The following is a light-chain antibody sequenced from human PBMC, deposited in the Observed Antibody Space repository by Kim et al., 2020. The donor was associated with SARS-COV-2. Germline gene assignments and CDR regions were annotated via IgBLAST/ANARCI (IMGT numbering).Light chain of an antibody. J-gene: IGKJ1*01. Sequence: PGERATRSCRASQSVNKNYLAWYQQKPDQAPRLLIYGASTRTTGIPDRFSGSGSGTDFTLTISRLEPEDFAVYYCQQYGTSPPWAFGQGTKVDIK. V-gene: IGKV3-20*01. CDR2: GAS. CDR1: QSVNKNY. CDR3: QQYGTSPPWA.